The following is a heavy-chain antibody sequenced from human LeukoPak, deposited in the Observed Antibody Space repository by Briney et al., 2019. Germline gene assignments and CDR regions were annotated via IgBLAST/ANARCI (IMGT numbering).Heavy chain of an antibody. CDR1: GGSISSSTW. V-gene: IGHV4-4*02. D-gene: IGHD4-17*01. J-gene: IGHJ4*02. CDR3: ASDYGDYFDY. Sequence: SETLSLTCAVSGGSISSSTWWTWVRHIPGKGLEWIGYIYYSGSTNYNPSLKSRVTISVDTSKNQFSLKLSSVTAADTAVYYCASDYGDYFDYWGQGTLVTVSS. CDR2: IYYSGST.